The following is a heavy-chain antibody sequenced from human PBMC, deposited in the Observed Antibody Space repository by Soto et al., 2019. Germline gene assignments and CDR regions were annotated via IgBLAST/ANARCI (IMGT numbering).Heavy chain of an antibody. J-gene: IGHJ5*02. CDR2: IYYSGTT. CDR3: AREHGFSYGLNYFDP. CDR1: GYSISSSNW. Sequence: PSETLSLTRAVSGYSISSSNWWGWIRQPPGKGLEWIGYIYYSGTTYYNPSLKSRVTISVDTSKNQFSLKLTSVTAVDTAVYYCAREHGFSYGLNYFDPWGQGTLVTVSS. V-gene: IGHV4-28*03. D-gene: IGHD5-18*01.